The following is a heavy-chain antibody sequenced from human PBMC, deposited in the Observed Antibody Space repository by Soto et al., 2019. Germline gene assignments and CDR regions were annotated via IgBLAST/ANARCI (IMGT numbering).Heavy chain of an antibody. CDR3: AKVSRWFGEFILPHYMDV. D-gene: IGHD3-10*01. CDR2: ISGSGGST. Sequence: GGSLRLSCAASGFTFSSYAMSWVRQAPGKGLEWVSAISGSGGSTYYADSVKGRFTISRDNSKNTLYLQMNSLRAEDTAVYYCAKVSRWFGEFILPHYMDVWGKGTTVTVSS. V-gene: IGHV3-23*01. J-gene: IGHJ6*03. CDR1: GFTFSSYA.